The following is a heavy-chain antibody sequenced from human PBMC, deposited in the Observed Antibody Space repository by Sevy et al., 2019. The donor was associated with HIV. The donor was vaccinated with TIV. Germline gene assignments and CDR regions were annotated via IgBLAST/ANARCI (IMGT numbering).Heavy chain of an antibody. CDR3: ARRPDFGVIIPTGVLDV. D-gene: IGHD3-3*01. V-gene: IGHV3-23*01. Sequence: GGSLRLSCAGSGFTFGTYAMTWVRQAPGKGLQWVSVISDSGRSTYYADSVQDRVTISRDNSKNTMHLHMNSLRVEDTATYYCARRPDFGVIIPTGVLDVWGQGTTVTVSS. CDR1: GFTFGTYA. CDR2: ISDSGRST. J-gene: IGHJ6*02.